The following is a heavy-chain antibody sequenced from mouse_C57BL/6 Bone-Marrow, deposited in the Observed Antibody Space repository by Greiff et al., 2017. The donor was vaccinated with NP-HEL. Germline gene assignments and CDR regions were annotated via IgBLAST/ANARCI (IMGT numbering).Heavy chain of an antibody. V-gene: IGHV7-3*01. Sequence: EVHLVESGGGLVQPGGSLSLSCAASGFTFTDYYMSWVRQPPGKALEWLGFIRNKANGYTTEYSASVKGRFTISRDKSQSILYLQMNALRAEDSATYYCARYKHRYFDYWGQGTTLTVSS. CDR2: IRNKANGYTT. CDR3: ARYKHRYFDY. CDR1: GFTFTDYY. J-gene: IGHJ2*01.